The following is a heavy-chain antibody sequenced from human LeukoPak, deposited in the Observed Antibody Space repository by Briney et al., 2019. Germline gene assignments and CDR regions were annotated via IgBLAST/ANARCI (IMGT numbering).Heavy chain of an antibody. CDR3: ARDYFYVTTGYYWFDP. CDR1: RCTFTGDY. Sequence: ASVKVSCKASRCTFTGDYIHWVRQAPGQGLEWMGWMNPSSGGTKYAQKFQGRVTMTRDTSISTAYMELSRLRSDDTAVYYCARDYFYVTTGYYWFDPWGQGTLVTVSS. V-gene: IGHV1-2*02. CDR2: MNPSSGGT. D-gene: IGHD3-9*01. J-gene: IGHJ5*02.